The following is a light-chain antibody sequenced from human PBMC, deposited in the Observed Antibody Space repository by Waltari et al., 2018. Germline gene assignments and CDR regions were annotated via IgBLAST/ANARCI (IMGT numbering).Light chain of an antibody. Sequence: IVMTQSPATLSVSLGERATLSCRASQSVSSNLAWYQHKPGQAPRLLIYGASTRATGIPARFSGSGSGTEFTLTISSLQSEDFAVYYCEQYNNWPPWTFGQGTKVEIK. V-gene: IGKV3D-15*01. CDR3: EQYNNWPPWT. CDR2: GAS. J-gene: IGKJ1*01. CDR1: QSVSSN.